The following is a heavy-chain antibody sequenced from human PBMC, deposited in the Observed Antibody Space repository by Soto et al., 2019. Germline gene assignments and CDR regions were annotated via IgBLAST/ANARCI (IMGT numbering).Heavy chain of an antibody. J-gene: IGHJ4*02. CDR3: TTLVRRYFVGLGY. D-gene: IGHD3-9*01. V-gene: IGHV3-15*01. CDR2: IKSKTDGGTT. CDR1: GFTFSNAW. Sequence: EVQLVESGGGLVKPGGSLRLSCAASGFTFSNAWMSWVRQAPGKGLEWVGRIKSKTDGGTTDYAAPVKGRFTISRDDSKTTLYLQMNILKPEDTAVYYGTTLVRRYFVGLGYWGQGTLVTVSS.